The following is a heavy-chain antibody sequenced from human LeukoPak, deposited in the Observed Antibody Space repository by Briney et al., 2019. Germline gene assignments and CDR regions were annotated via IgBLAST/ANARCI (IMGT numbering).Heavy chain of an antibody. CDR2: IYYSGSTT. CDR3: ARDYAFDI. V-gene: IGHV4-4*08. CDR1: GGPISSYY. Sequence: SETLSLTCSVSGGPISSYYWSWIRQPPGKGLEWIGYIYYSGSTTPSGTATYNPSLESRVTISVDTSKNQFSLKLRSVIAADAAVYYCARDYAFDIWGQGTMVTVSS. J-gene: IGHJ3*02.